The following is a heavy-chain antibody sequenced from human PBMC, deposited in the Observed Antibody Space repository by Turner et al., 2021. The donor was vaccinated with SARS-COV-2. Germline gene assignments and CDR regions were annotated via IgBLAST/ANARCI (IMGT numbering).Heavy chain of an antibody. CDR2: IHISGIT. J-gene: IGHJ4*02. CDR1: GDSISNYY. Sequence: QVQLQESGPGLIKPSETLSLTCTVFGDSISNYYWSWIRQPPGKGLEWLGNIHISGITNYNPSIKSRLVISIDTSKNQFALNLTYVTAADTAIYYCARAYRGAITSLGYWGQGTLVTVAS. CDR3: ARAYRGAITSLGY. V-gene: IGHV4-59*01. D-gene: IGHD3-16*02.